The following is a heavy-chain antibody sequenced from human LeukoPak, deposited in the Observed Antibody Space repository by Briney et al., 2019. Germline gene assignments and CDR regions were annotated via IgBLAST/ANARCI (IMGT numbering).Heavy chain of an antibody. D-gene: IGHD6-19*01. J-gene: IGHJ4*02. Sequence: GGSLRLSCAASGFTFSSYAMSWVRQAPGGGLEWVSAISGSGDTTYHADSVKGRFTISRGNSKNTVYLQMNSLRVEDTAVYYCARIVASSGGWYNFDYWGQGALVTVSS. CDR2: ISGSGDTT. CDR3: ARIVASSGGWYNFDY. V-gene: IGHV3-23*01. CDR1: GFTFSSYA.